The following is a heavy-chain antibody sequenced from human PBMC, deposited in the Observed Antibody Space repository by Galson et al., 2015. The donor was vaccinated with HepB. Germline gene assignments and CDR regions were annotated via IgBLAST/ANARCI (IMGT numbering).Heavy chain of an antibody. J-gene: IGHJ4*02. CDR1: GFTFSSYA. Sequence: SLRLSCAASGFTFSSYAMHWVRQAPGKGLEWVAVISYDGSNKYYADSVKGRFTISRDNSKNTLYLQMNSLRAEDTAVYYCARDDFRWELLTEFGDGFDYWGQGTLVTVSS. D-gene: IGHD1-26*01. V-gene: IGHV3-30*04. CDR3: ARDDFRWELLTEFGDGFDY. CDR2: ISYDGSNK.